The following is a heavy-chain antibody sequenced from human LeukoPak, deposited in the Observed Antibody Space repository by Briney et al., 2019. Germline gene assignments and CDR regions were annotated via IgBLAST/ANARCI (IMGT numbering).Heavy chain of an antibody. CDR3: ARGEGIVGATFDFDY. Sequence: PAETLSPTCAVYGGSFSGYYWSWIRQPPGKGLEWIGEINHSGSTNYNPSLKSRVTISVDTSKNQFSLKLSSVTAADTAVYYCARGEGIVGATFDFDYWGQGTLVTVSS. J-gene: IGHJ4*02. CDR2: INHSGST. V-gene: IGHV4-34*01. CDR1: GGSFSGYY. D-gene: IGHD1-26*01.